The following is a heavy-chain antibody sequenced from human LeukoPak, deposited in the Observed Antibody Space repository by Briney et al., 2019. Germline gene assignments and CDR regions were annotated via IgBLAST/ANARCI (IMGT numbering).Heavy chain of an antibody. Sequence: SETLSLTCTVSGGSISTYYWSWIRQPPGKGLEWIGYIYYSGSTNYNPSLKSRVTISEDTSKNEFSLKLSSVTAADTALYYCARQRGDSRGYALRGAFDIWGQGTMVTVSS. V-gene: IGHV4-59*08. J-gene: IGHJ3*02. CDR1: GGSISTYY. CDR3: ARQRGDSRGYALRGAFDI. CDR2: IYYSGST. D-gene: IGHD3-22*01.